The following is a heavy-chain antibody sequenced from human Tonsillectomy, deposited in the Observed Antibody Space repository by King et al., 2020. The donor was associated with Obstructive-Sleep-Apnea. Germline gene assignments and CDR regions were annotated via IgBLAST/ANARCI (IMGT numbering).Heavy chain of an antibody. CDR1: GYTFTSYD. Sequence: VQLVESGAEVKKPGASVKVSCKASGYTFTSYDINWVRQATGQGLEWMGWMNPNSGNTGYAQKFQGRVTMTRNTSISTAYMKLSSLRSEDTAVYYCARGIQAASFYGSGSYPYDAFDIWGQGTMVTVSS. CDR2: MNPNSGNT. D-gene: IGHD3-10*01. V-gene: IGHV1-8*01. CDR3: ARGIQAASFYGSGSYPYDAFDI. J-gene: IGHJ3*02.